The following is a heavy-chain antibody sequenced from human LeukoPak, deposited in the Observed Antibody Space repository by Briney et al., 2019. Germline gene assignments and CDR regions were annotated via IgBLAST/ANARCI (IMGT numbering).Heavy chain of an antibody. Sequence: PSETLSLTCTVSRGSISSSSYYLGWIRQPPGKGLEWIGSIYYSGSTYYNPSLKSRFTISVDTSKNQFSLKLSSVTAADTAVYYCARVLGYSSSWYYYYGMDVWGQGTTVTVSS. V-gene: IGHV4-39*07. CDR2: IYYSGST. CDR3: ARVLGYSSSWYYYYGMDV. J-gene: IGHJ6*02. CDR1: RGSISSSSYY. D-gene: IGHD6-13*01.